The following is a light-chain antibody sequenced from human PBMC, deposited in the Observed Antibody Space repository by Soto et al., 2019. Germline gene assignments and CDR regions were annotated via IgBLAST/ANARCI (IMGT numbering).Light chain of an antibody. CDR3: QQYANFPPS. V-gene: IGKV1-33*01. CDR2: DAS. Sequence: DIQLTQSPSSLSASVGDSVTITCQARQDVGYFLNWFQVKSGEAPKLLIYDASNLETGAPSRFSGSGSGTHLSFTISTLQPEDIATYYCQQYANFPPSFGGGTKVEIK. CDR1: QDVGYF. J-gene: IGKJ4*01.